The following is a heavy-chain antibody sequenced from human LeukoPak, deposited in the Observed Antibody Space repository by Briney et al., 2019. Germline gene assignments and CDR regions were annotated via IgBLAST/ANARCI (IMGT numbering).Heavy chain of an antibody. CDR3: AKDGGGYCSNIFCSGSWFAS. CDR2: IWYGGSDA. V-gene: IGHV3-33*06. D-gene: IGHD2-2*03. CDR1: GFAFSTYG. J-gene: IGHJ5*01. Sequence: GGSLRLSCAASGFAFSTYGLHWVRQAPGKGLEWVAVIWYGGSDAYYADSVKGRFTVSRDNSKNTVYLQLNSLRAEDTAVYYCAKDGGGYCSNIFCSGSWFASWGQGTLVTVSS.